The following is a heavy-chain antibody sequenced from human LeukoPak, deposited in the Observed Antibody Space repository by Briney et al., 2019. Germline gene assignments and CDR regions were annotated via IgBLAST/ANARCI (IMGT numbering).Heavy chain of an antibody. CDR2: IYFSGST. CDR1: GDSFISSNYY. D-gene: IGHD3-10*01. Sequence: PSETLSLTCTVSGDSFISSNYYWGWIRQPPGKGLEWIGSIYFSGSTYYNPSLKSRVTMSVDMSKNQFSLNISSMTAADTAVYYCARAVGGDGSGSLWGPGTLVTVSS. J-gene: IGHJ4*02. CDR3: ARAVGGDGSGSL. V-gene: IGHV4-39*07.